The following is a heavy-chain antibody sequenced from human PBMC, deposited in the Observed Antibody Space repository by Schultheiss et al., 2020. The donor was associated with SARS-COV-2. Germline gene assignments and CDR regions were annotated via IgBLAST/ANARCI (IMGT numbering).Heavy chain of an antibody. Sequence: GGSLRLSCTASGFTFGDYAMSWFRQAPGKGLEWVGFIRSKAYGGTTEYAASVKGRFTISRDDSKNTLYLQMNSLKTEDTAVYYCTTDLSIAAREFDYWGQGTLVTVAS. CDR1: GFTFGDYA. J-gene: IGHJ4*02. CDR3: TTDLSIAAREFDY. D-gene: IGHD6-6*01. V-gene: IGHV3-49*03. CDR2: IRSKAYGGTT.